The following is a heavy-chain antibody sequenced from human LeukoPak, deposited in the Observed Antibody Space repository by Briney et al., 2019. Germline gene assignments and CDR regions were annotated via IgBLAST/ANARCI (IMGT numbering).Heavy chain of an antibody. CDR3: ATETDGIAAAGFDY. D-gene: IGHD6-13*01. CDR2: INPNTGGT. V-gene: IGHV1-2*02. CDR1: GYTFTGYY. Sequence: ASVKVSCKASGYTFTGYYIHWVRQAPGQGLEWVGLINPNTGGTYCAQKFQGRVTMTEDTSTDTAYMELSSLRSEDTAVYYCATETDGIAAAGFDYWGQGTLVTVSS. J-gene: IGHJ4*02.